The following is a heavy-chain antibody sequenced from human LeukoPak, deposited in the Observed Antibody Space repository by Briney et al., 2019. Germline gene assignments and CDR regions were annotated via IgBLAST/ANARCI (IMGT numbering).Heavy chain of an antibody. V-gene: IGHV1-8*03. CDR1: GYTFTSYD. D-gene: IGHD1-26*01. Sequence: GASVKVSCKASGYTFTSYDINWVRQATGQGLEWMGWMNPNSGNTGYAQKFQGRVTITRNTSISTAYMELRSLRSDDTAVYYCARFPVQARGYYYMDVWGKGTTVTVSS. J-gene: IGHJ6*03. CDR2: MNPNSGNT. CDR3: ARFPVQARGYYYMDV.